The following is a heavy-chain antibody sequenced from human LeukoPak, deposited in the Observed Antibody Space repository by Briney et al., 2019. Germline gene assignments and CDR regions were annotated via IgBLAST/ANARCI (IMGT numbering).Heavy chain of an antibody. D-gene: IGHD3-16*02. J-gene: IGHJ4*02. CDR3: AKGLALGPFDY. Sequence: GGSLRLSCAASGFSVSSNYMSWVRQAPGKGLEWVSTIFSGGTTDYADSVKGRFTISRDNSKSTVSLQMNNLRVDDTAVYYCAKGLALGPFDYWGQGTLVTVSS. CDR1: GFSVSSNY. CDR2: IFSGGTT. V-gene: IGHV3-53*01.